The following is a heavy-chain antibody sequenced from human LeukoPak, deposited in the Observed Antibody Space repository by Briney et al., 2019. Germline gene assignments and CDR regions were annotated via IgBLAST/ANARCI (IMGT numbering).Heavy chain of an antibody. CDR1: GYTFTSNY. J-gene: IGHJ4*02. CDR2: INPNSGGT. V-gene: IGHV1-2*06. Sequence: ASVKVSCKASGYTFTSNYIHWVRQAPGQGLEWMGRINPNSGGTNYAQKFQGRVTMTRDTSISTAYMELSRLRSDDTAVYYCAREAYDFWSGYDYWGQGTLVTVSS. D-gene: IGHD3-3*01. CDR3: AREAYDFWSGYDY.